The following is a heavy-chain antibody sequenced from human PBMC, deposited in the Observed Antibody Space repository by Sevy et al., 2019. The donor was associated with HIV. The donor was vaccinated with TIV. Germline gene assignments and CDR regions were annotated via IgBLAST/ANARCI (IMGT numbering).Heavy chain of an antibody. D-gene: IGHD2-8*01. Sequence: SETLSLTCTVSGGSISSSSYYWGWIRQPPGKGLEWIGSSYYSGSTYYNPSLKSRVNISVDTSKNQFSLKLSSVTPADTAVYYCARRRTYCTNGVCYSYYYYDLDVCCKGTTATFPS. CDR1: GGSISSSSYY. CDR2: SYYSGST. J-gene: IGHJ6*03. CDR3: ARRRTYCTNGVCYSYYYYDLDV. V-gene: IGHV4-39*01.